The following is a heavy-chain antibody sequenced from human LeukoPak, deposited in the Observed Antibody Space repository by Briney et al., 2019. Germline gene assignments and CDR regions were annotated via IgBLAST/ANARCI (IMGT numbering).Heavy chain of an antibody. Sequence: GGSLRLSCAASGFTFDTYAMSWVRQAPGKGLEWVSAISGSGGRTNYADSVKGRFTISRDNSKNTLYLQMNSLRAEDTAVYYCASHAPSITMVRGVIDYWGQGTLVTVSS. CDR1: GFTFDTYA. CDR3: ASHAPSITMVRGVIDY. CDR2: ISGSGGRT. D-gene: IGHD3-10*01. J-gene: IGHJ4*02. V-gene: IGHV3-23*01.